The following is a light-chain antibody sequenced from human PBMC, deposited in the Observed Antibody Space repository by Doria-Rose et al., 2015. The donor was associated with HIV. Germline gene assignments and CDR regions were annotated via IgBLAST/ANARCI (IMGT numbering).Light chain of an antibody. V-gene: IGKV3-20*01. CDR3: HQYGTSWT. J-gene: IGKJ1*01. Sequence: EIVLTQSPGTLSLSPGERATLSCRASQRFSSTYLAWYQQIPGQAPSLLIYDGSTRATGIPDRFSASGSGTDFTLTINRLEPEDFALYYCHQYGTSWTFGQGTKVEI. CDR1: QRFSSTY. CDR2: DGS.